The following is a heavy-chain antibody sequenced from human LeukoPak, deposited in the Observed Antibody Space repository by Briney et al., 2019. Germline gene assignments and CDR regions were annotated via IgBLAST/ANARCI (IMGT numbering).Heavy chain of an antibody. Sequence: GGSLRLSCAASGFTFSSYWMSWVRQSPGKGLEWVANIKQDGSEKYYVDSVKGRFTISRDNAKNSLYLQMNSLRAEDTAVYYCARGSILWYGTVSYMDAWGKGTTVTVSS. V-gene: IGHV3-7*01. D-gene: IGHD3-10*01. CDR1: GFTFSSYW. J-gene: IGHJ6*03. CDR3: ARGSILWYGTVSYMDA. CDR2: IKQDGSEK.